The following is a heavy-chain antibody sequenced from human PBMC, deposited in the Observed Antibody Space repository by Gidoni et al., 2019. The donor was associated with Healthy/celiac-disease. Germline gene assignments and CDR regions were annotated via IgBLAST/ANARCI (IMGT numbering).Heavy chain of an antibody. CDR3: AKGGPHYYDSSGYYALFDY. J-gene: IGHJ4*02. V-gene: IGHV3-23*01. CDR1: GFTFSSSA. D-gene: IGHD3-22*01. Sequence: EVQLLESGGGLVQPGGSLRLSCAASGFTFSSSAMSWVRQDPGKGLEWDSAISGSGGSTYYADSVKGRFTISRDNSKNTLYLQMNSLRAEDTAVYYCAKGGPHYYDSSGYYALFDYWGQGTLVTVSS. CDR2: ISGSGGST.